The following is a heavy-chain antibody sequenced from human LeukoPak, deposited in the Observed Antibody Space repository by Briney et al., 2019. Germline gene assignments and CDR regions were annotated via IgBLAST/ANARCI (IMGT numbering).Heavy chain of an antibody. CDR2: IYTSGST. Sequence: SETLSLTCTVSGGSISSYYWSWIRQPAGKGLEWIGRIYTSGSTNYNPSLKSRVTMSVDTSKNQFSLKLSSATAADTAVYYCARDRDYDILTGYYIEPGAFDIWGQGTMVTVPS. CDR3: ARDRDYDILTGYYIEPGAFDI. D-gene: IGHD3-9*01. CDR1: GGSISSYY. V-gene: IGHV4-4*07. J-gene: IGHJ3*02.